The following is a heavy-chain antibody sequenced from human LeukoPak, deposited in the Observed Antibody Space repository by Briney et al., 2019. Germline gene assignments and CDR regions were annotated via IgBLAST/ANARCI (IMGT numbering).Heavy chain of an antibody. J-gene: IGHJ5*02. CDR2: IYYSGST. D-gene: IGHD3-16*01. Sequence: TSETLSLTCTVSGGSISSYYWSWIRQPPGKGLEWIGYIYYSGSTNYNPSLKSRVTISVDTSKNQFSLKLSSVTAADTAVYYCAHDLIRGRWFDPWGQGTLVTVSS. V-gene: IGHV4-59*08. CDR1: GGSISSYY. CDR3: AHDLIRGRWFDP.